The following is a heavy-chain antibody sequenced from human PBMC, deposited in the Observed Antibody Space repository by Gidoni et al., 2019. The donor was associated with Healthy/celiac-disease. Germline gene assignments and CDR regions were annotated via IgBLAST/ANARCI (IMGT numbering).Heavy chain of an antibody. CDR2: ISYDGSNK. Sequence: QVQLVESGGGVVQPGRSLRLSCAASGFPFSRYGMHWVRQAPGKGLEWVAVISYDGSNKYYADSVKGRFTISRDNSKNTLYLQMNSLGAEDTAVYYCAKGGFLEWLFDYWGQGTLVTVSS. J-gene: IGHJ4*02. CDR1: GFPFSRYG. D-gene: IGHD3-3*01. CDR3: AKGGFLEWLFDY. V-gene: IGHV3-30*18.